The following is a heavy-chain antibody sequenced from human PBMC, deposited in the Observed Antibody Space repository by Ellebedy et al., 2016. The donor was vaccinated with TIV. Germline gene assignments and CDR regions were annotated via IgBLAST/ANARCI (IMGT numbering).Heavy chain of an antibody. V-gene: IGHV3-7*01. J-gene: IGHJ6*02. Sequence: GESLKISCAASGFTFSSYWMSWVRQAPGKGLEWVANIEQDGSERYYVDSVKGRFTISRDNAKNSLYLQMNSLRAEDTAVYYCASSGGSCYSDYYYYGMDVWGQGTTVVVSS. CDR1: GFTFSSYW. CDR3: ASSGGSCYSDYYYYGMDV. D-gene: IGHD2-15*01. CDR2: IEQDGSER.